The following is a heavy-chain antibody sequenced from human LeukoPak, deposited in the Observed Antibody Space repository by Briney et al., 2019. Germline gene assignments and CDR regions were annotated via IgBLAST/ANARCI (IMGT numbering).Heavy chain of an antibody. Sequence: GGSLRLSCAASGFTFSSYWMSWVRQAPGKGLEWVANINQHGSEKFYVDSVRGRFTVSRDNAKNSLYLQMNSLRAEDTAVYYCARVSTVFGVVEVPYYFDYWGQGILVSVSS. D-gene: IGHD3-3*01. CDR2: INQHGSEK. CDR3: ARVSTVFGVVEVPYYFDY. J-gene: IGHJ4*02. CDR1: GFTFSSYW. V-gene: IGHV3-7*03.